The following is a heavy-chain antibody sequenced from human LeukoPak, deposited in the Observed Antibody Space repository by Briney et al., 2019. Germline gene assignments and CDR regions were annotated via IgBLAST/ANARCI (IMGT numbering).Heavy chain of an antibody. J-gene: IGHJ4*02. CDR1: GFTFSSYN. CDR2: ISSGSSTR. D-gene: IGHD4-17*01. V-gene: IGHV3-48*02. Sequence: PGGSLRLSCAASGFTFSSYNMIWVRQAPGKRLEWVSYISSGSSTRCYGDSVKGRFTISRDNAKNSLYLQMNSLGDEDTAVYYCARGDDDYVRYFDYWGQGTVVAVSS. CDR3: ARGDDDYVRYFDY.